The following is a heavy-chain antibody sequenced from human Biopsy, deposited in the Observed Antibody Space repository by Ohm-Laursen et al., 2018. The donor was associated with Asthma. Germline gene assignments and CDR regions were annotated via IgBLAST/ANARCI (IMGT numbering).Heavy chain of an antibody. V-gene: IGHV4-31*03. CDR1: GGAIDSGAYY. CDR3: ARAQDYYDSRVYYRSFDY. Sequence: SETLSLTCPVSGGAIDSGAYYWSWIRQLPGKGLEWIGYIYYSGSTYYNPSLKSRVTISVDTSQNQFSLNLNSVTAADTAVYYCARAQDYYDSRVYYRSFDYWGQGTLVTVSS. D-gene: IGHD3-22*01. CDR2: IYYSGST. J-gene: IGHJ4*02.